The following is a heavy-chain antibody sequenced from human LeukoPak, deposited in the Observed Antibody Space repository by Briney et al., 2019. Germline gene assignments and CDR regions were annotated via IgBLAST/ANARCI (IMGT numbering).Heavy chain of an antibody. CDR2: ISGDGSGT. D-gene: IGHD5-12*01. Sequence: GGSLRLSCTASGFTFDDYVMHWVRQAPGKGLEWVSLISGDGSGTYYAGSVKGRFTISRDNSKNSLFLHMSVLRAEDTALYYCATQNPPGSGYYDTYNWFDPWGQGPLVTVAS. J-gene: IGHJ5*02. V-gene: IGHV3-43*02. CDR1: GFTFDDYV. CDR3: ATQNPPGSGYYDTYNWFDP.